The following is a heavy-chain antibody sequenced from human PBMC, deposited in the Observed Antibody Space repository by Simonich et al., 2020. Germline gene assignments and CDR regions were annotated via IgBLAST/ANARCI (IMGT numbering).Heavy chain of an antibody. CDR1: GYTFTGYD. CDR2: SNPNSGGT. Sequence: QVQLVQSGAEVKKPGASVKVSCKASGYTFTGYDMHWVRQAPGQGLEWMGWSNPNSGGTNYEQKVQGRVTMTRDTSISTAYMELSRLRSDHTAVYYCARGALTGDCYYMDVWGKGTTVTVSS. V-gene: IGHV1-2*02. D-gene: IGHD7-27*01. CDR3: ARGALTGDCYYMDV. J-gene: IGHJ6*03.